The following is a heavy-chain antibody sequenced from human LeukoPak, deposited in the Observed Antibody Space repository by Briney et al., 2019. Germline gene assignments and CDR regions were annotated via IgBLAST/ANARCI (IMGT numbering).Heavy chain of an antibody. CDR1: GGSISSTTYY. CDR2: IYYSGST. D-gene: IGHD3-22*01. Sequence: SETLSLTCSVSGGSISSTTYYWAWIRQPPGKGLEWIGTIYYSGSTYYNPSLKSRVTISVDTSNNQFSLKLRSVTVADTAVYYCARRRGDYDSSGYYWFDPWSQGTLVTVSS. V-gene: IGHV4-39*01. CDR3: ARRRGDYDSSGYYWFDP. J-gene: IGHJ5*02.